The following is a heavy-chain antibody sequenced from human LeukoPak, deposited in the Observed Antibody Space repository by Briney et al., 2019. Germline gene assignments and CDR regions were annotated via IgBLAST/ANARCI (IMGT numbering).Heavy chain of an antibody. Sequence: GGSLRLSCAASGFTFSSFTMNWVRQAPGKGLEWVSSISSSSSYIYYADSVKGRFTISRDNAKNSLYLQMNSLRAEDTAVYYCARGGSYLSAFDIWGQGTMVTVSS. CDR1: GFTFSSFT. CDR2: ISSSSSYI. J-gene: IGHJ3*02. CDR3: ARGGSYLSAFDI. D-gene: IGHD1-26*01. V-gene: IGHV3-21*01.